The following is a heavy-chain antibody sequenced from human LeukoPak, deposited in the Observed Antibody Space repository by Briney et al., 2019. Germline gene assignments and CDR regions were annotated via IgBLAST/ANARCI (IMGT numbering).Heavy chain of an antibody. CDR2: ISAYNGNT. V-gene: IGHV1-18*01. Sequence: ASVKVSCKASGGTFTSYGISWVRQAPGQGLEWMGWISAYNGNTNYAQKLQGRVTMTTGTSTSTAYMELRSLRSDDTAVYYCARDGGCSSTSCHRYYYYGMDVWGQGTTVTVSS. D-gene: IGHD2-2*01. CDR1: GGTFTSYG. CDR3: ARDGGCSSTSCHRYYYYGMDV. J-gene: IGHJ6*02.